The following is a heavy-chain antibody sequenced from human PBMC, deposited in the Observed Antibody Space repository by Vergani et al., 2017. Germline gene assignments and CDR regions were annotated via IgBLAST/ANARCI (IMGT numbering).Heavy chain of an antibody. D-gene: IGHD2-2*01. J-gene: IGHJ6*03. CDR2: IYYSGST. CDR3: ASRKVRTSDYYYYMDV. Sequence: QVQLQESGPGLVKPSETLSLTCTVSGGSISSYYWSWIRQPPGKGLEWIGYIYYSGSTNYNPSLTSRVTISVDTSKNQFSLKLSSVTAADTAVYYCASRKVRTSDYYYYMDVWGKGP. V-gene: IGHV4-59*01. CDR1: GGSISSYY.